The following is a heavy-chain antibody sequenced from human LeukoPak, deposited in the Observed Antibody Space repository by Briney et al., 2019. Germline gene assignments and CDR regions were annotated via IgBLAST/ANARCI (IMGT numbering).Heavy chain of an antibody. CDR1: GYSFTSYW. CDR3: ARLAYCGGDCYRTTRGYFQH. Sequence: GESLKISCKGSGYSFTSYWIGWVRQMPGKGLEWMGIIYPGDSDTKYSPSFQGQVTISADKSINTVYLQWSSLKASDTAMYYCARLAYCGGDCYRTTRGYFQHWGQGTLVSVSS. V-gene: IGHV5-51*01. CDR2: IYPGDSDT. D-gene: IGHD2-21*02. J-gene: IGHJ1*01.